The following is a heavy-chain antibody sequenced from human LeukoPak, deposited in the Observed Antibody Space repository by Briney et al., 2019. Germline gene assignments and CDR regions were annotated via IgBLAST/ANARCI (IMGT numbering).Heavy chain of an antibody. CDR3: AGLVGRYSSGLYYYYFDY. J-gene: IGHJ4*02. Sequence: PSETLSLTCTVSGDSINSLDLWSWVRQPPGKGLEWIGGMYLSGTTHSNPSVKSRVTISIDKSKNQFFLNLSSVTAADTAVYYFAGLVGRYSSGLYYYYFDYWGQGTLVTVSS. V-gene: IGHV4-4*02. CDR2: MYLSGTT. D-gene: IGHD3-22*01. CDR1: GDSINSLDL.